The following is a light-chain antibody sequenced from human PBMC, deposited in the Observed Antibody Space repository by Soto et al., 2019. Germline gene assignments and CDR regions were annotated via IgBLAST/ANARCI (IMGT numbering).Light chain of an antibody. CDR1: QSLNSD. CDR3: QHYNNWPPYT. Sequence: EIVLTQSPGTLSLSPGERATLSCRASQSLNSDLAWYQQKPGQAPRLLIYGASTRATGIPARFSGSGSETDFTLTISNLQSEDCAVYYCQHYNNWPPYTFGQGTKVDIK. J-gene: IGKJ2*01. CDR2: GAS. V-gene: IGKV3-15*01.